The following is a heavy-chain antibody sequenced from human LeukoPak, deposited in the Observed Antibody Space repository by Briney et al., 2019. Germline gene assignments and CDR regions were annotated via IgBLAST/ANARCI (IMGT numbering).Heavy chain of an antibody. Sequence: GGSLRLSCAASGFTFSHYGIHWVRQAPGKGLEWVAVMSYDGNKEQYADSVKGRFIVSRNNSKNTLDLQMNSLRPEDTGIYYCAKDACSFYSYTYGSFDYWGPGTLVTVSS. CDR1: GFTFSHYG. CDR3: AKDACSFYSYTYGSFDY. CDR2: MSYDGNKE. J-gene: IGHJ4*02. D-gene: IGHD5-24*01. V-gene: IGHV3-30*18.